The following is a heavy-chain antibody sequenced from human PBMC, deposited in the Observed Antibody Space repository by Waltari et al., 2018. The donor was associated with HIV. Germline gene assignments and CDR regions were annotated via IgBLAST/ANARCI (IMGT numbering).Heavy chain of an antibody. Sequence: EVQLVESGGGLVQPGGSLRLSCAASGFTFGSYWMHWVRPAPGKGLVWVARINSDGSSTSYADSVKGRFTISRDNAKNTLYLQMNSLRAEDTAVYYCARDPDYYYYGMDVWGQGTTVTVSS. V-gene: IGHV3-74*01. J-gene: IGHJ6*02. CDR3: ARDPDYYYYGMDV. CDR1: GFTFGSYW. CDR2: INSDGSST.